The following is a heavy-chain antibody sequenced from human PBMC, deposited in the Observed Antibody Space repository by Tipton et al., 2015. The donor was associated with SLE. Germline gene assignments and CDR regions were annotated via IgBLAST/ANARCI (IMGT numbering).Heavy chain of an antibody. Sequence: SLRLSCAASGFTSSTYAMHWVRQAPGKGLEWVAVISHDGDKKYYADSVKGRFTFSRDNSNNTLYLQMNSLRAEDTAVYYCARGDSSSSAAYSYYYMDVWGKGTTVTVSS. D-gene: IGHD6-6*01. CDR3: ARGDSSSSAAYSYYYMDV. CDR2: ISHDGDKK. V-gene: IGHV3-30*04. J-gene: IGHJ6*03. CDR1: GFTSSTYA.